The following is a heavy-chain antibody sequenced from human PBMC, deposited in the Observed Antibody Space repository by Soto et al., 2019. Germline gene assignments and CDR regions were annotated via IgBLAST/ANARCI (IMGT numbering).Heavy chain of an antibody. CDR3: ARLEGNCSGGSCNYYYYYYMDV. D-gene: IGHD2-15*01. CDR2: IYYSGST. V-gene: IGHV4-31*03. J-gene: IGHJ6*03. CDR1: GGSISSGGDY. Sequence: PSETLSLTCTVSGGSISSGGDYWSWIRQHPGKGLEWIGYIYYSGSTYYNPSLKSRVTISVDTSKNQFSLKLSSVTAADTAVYYCARLEGNCSGGSCNYYYYYYMDVWGKGTTVTASS.